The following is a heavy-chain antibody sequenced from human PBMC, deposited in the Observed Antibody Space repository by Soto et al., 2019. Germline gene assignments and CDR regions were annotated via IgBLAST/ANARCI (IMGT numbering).Heavy chain of an antibody. V-gene: IGHV3-23*01. CDR1: GFTFSSYA. Sequence: GGSLRLSCAASGFTFSSYAMSWVRQAPGKGLEWVSAISGSGGSTYYADSVKGRFTISRDNSKNTLYLQMNSLGAEAMYLYYCAEGLTSPRYFDFWGQGTLVTVSS. CDR2: ISGSGGST. CDR3: AEGLTSPRYFDF. D-gene: IGHD3-10*01. J-gene: IGHJ4*01.